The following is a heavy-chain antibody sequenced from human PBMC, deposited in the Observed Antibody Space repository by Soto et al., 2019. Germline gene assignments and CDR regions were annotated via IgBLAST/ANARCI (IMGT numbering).Heavy chain of an antibody. J-gene: IGHJ5*02. D-gene: IGHD2-2*01. Sequence: SETLSLTCTVSGDSISGGASFWSWIRQPPGKGLEWIANVYYSGSSYYNPSLKSRLTISVDTTKNQFSLQLKSMTAADTAVYYCAKLSCTSSTCYFPGWFDHWGHGTLVTVSS. CDR2: VYYSGSS. CDR1: GDSISGGASF. V-gene: IGHV4-31*03. CDR3: AKLSCTSSTCYFPGWFDH.